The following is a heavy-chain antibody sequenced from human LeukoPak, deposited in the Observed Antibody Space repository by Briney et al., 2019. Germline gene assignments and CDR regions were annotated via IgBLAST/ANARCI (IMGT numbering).Heavy chain of an antibody. Sequence: SGGSLRLSCAASGFTFSSYSMNWVRQAPGKGLEWVSYISSSSSTIYYADSVKGRFTISRDNSKNTLYLQMNSLRAEDTAVYYCAKGFNYDSGVDYWGQGTLVTVSS. CDR2: ISSSSSTI. CDR3: AKGFNYDSGVDY. V-gene: IGHV3-48*01. J-gene: IGHJ4*02. D-gene: IGHD3-22*01. CDR1: GFTFSSYS.